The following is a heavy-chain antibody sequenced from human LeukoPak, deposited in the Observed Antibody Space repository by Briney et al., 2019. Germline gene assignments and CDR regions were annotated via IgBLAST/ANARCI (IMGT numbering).Heavy chain of an antibody. Sequence: GGSLRLSCAASGFTFSNYWMSWVRQAPGKGLEWVANIKQNGSEIYYVDSVKGRFTISRDNAKNSLYLQMNSLRAEDTAVYYCASPSVLRFLEWSIEDVWGKGTTVTVSS. D-gene: IGHD3-3*01. V-gene: IGHV3-7*01. J-gene: IGHJ6*04. CDR1: GFTFSNYW. CDR2: IKQNGSEI. CDR3: ASPSVLRFLEWSIEDV.